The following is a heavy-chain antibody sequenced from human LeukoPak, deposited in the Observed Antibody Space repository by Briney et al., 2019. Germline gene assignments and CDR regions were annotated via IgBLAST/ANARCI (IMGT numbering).Heavy chain of an antibody. CDR3: ARGCSSTICSADAFDI. Sequence: SETLSLTCTVSGGSISSGSYYWSWIRQPAGKGLEWIGRIYTSGSTNYNPSLKSRVTISVDTSKNQFSLKLSSVTAADTAVYYCARGCSSTICSADAFDIWGQGTMVTVSS. CDR2: IYTSGST. J-gene: IGHJ3*02. D-gene: IGHD2-2*01. V-gene: IGHV4-61*02. CDR1: GGSISSGSYY.